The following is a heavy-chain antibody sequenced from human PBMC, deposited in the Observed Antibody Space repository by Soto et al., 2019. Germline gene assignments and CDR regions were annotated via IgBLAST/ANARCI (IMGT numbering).Heavy chain of an antibody. D-gene: IGHD2-2*02. Sequence: QVQLVQSGAEVKKPGSSVKVSCKASGGTFSSYAISWVRQAPGQGLEWMGGIIPIFGTANNAQKFQGRVTITADESTSTAYMELSSLRSEDTAVYYCATTDIVVVPAAIRGYYYYGMDVWGQGTTVTVSS. CDR3: ATTDIVVVPAAIRGYYYYGMDV. J-gene: IGHJ6*02. CDR1: GGTFSSYA. V-gene: IGHV1-69*01. CDR2: IIPIFGTA.